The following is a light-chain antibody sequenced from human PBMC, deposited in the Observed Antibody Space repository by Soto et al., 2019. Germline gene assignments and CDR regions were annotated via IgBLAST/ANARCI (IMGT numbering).Light chain of an antibody. J-gene: IGKJ5*01. CDR2: EVS. CDR3: MQSTQLPPT. V-gene: IGKV2D-29*02. CDR1: QSLLHITGETF. Sequence: DVVMTQTPLSLSVAPGQPASISCKSSQSLLHITGETFLWYLQKPGQSPQLLIYEVSTRVSGVPDRFSGSGSGTDFTLEISRVETDDVGIYYCMQSTQLPPTFGQGTRLGIE.